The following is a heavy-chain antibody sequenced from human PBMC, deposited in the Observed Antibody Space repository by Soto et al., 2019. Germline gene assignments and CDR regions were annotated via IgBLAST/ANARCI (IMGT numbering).Heavy chain of an antibody. CDR3: ARAHDSGDVDY. Sequence: QVQLVQSGAEVKEPGASVKVSCKSSGYTFSSYDINWVRQATGQGLEWMGWMNPNSGDTGYAQKFQGRVTLTRSTSIGTAYMELSSLRSDDTAVYYCARAHDSGDVDYWGQGTLVTVSS. CDR2: MNPNSGDT. D-gene: IGHD4-17*01. V-gene: IGHV1-8*01. J-gene: IGHJ4*02. CDR1: GYTFSSYD.